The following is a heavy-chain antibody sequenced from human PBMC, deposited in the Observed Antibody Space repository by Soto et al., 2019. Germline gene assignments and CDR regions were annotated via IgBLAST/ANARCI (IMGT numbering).Heavy chain of an antibody. J-gene: IGHJ5*02. D-gene: IGHD3-3*01. Sequence: GESLKISCAASGFTFSSYGMHWVRQAPGKGLEWVAVISYDGSNKYYADSVKGRFTISRDNSKNTLYLQMNSLRAEDTAVYYCAKGGDFWSGYYLNPSDWFDPWGQGTLVTVSS. CDR3: AKGGDFWSGYYLNPSDWFDP. V-gene: IGHV3-30*18. CDR2: ISYDGSNK. CDR1: GFTFSSYG.